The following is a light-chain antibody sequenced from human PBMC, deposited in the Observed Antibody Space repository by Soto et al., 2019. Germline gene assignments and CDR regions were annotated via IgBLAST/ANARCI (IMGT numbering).Light chain of an antibody. Sequence: EIVLTQSPATLSLSPGERATLSCAASQSVSSSYLAWYQQKPGLAPRLLIYDASSRATAIPDRFSGSGSGTDFTLTISRLEPEDFAVYYCQEYGSSPFTFGPGTKVDIK. CDR2: DAS. CDR1: QSVSSSY. J-gene: IGKJ3*01. V-gene: IGKV3D-20*01. CDR3: QEYGSSPFT.